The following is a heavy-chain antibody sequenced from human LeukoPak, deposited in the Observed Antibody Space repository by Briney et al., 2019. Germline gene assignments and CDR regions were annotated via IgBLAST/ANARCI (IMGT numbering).Heavy chain of an antibody. V-gene: IGHV4-30-2*01. CDR2: IYHSGST. D-gene: IGHD3-10*01. CDR3: ARGILLWFGESRGYWFDP. J-gene: IGHJ5*02. Sequence: NPSETLSLTCAVSGGSISSGGYSWSWIRQPPEKGLEWIGYIYHSGSTYYNPSLKSRVTISVDRSKNQFSLKLSSVTAADTAVYYCARGILLWFGESRGYWFDPWGQGTLVTVSS. CDR1: GGSISSGGYS.